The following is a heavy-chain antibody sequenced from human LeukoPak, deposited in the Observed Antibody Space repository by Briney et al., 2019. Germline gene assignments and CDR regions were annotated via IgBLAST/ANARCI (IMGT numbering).Heavy chain of an antibody. CDR2: ISTSGTT. D-gene: IGHD2-2*01. CDR3: ARGLSLDP. V-gene: IGHV4-4*09. J-gene: IGHJ5*02. Sequence: SETLSLTCNVSGGSINSYYWTWIRQPPGKGLEYIGYISTSGTTNYKSSLNSRVTISVDTSKNQVSLTLRSVTAADTAVYHCARGLSLDPWGQGTLVTVSS. CDR1: GGSINSYY.